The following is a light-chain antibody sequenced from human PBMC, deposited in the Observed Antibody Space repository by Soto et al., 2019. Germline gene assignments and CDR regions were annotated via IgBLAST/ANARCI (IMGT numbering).Light chain of an antibody. CDR3: SSYAGSNNFV. Sequence: QSALTQPPSASGSPGQSVTISCTGTSSDVGGSDYVSWYQQRPGKAPNLMIYEVAKRPSGVPDRFSGSKSGNTASLTVSGLQAEDEADYYCSSYAGSNNFVFGTGTKLTVL. CDR2: EVA. J-gene: IGLJ1*01. CDR1: SSDVGGSDY. V-gene: IGLV2-8*01.